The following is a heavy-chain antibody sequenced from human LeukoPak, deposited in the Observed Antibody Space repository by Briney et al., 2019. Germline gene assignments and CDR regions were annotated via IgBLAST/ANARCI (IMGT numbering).Heavy chain of an antibody. D-gene: IGHD3-10*01. CDR3: ARVGGSRPKKNWFDP. Sequence: ASVKVSCKASRYTFTSYDINWVRQATGQGLEWMGWKNPNSGNTGYAQKFQGRVTMTRNTSISTAYMELSSLRSEDTAVYYCARVGGSRPKKNWFDPWGQGTLVTVSS. J-gene: IGHJ5*02. CDR1: RYTFTSYD. V-gene: IGHV1-8*01. CDR2: KNPNSGNT.